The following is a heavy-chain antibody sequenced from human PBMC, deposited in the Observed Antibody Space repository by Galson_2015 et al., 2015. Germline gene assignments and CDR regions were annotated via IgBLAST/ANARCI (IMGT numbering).Heavy chain of an antibody. CDR3: ARDRSTIFGVVMQD. J-gene: IGHJ3*01. V-gene: IGHV3-30*01. CDR2: ISFDGRNK. D-gene: IGHD3-3*02. Sequence: SLRLSCAASGFTFSINAMHWVRQAPGKGLEWVATISFDGRNKYYADSVRGRFTISRDNSKNTLYLQMNGLRPEETAVYYCARDRSTIFGVVMQDWGQGTMVTVSS. CDR1: GFTFSINA.